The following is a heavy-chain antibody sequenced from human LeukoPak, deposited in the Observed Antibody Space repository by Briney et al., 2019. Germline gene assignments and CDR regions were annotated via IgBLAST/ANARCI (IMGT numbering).Heavy chain of an antibody. CDR1: GFTFGSYG. J-gene: IGHJ4*02. Sequence: GGSLRLSCATSGFTFGSYGMHWVRQAPGKGLEWVAVISYDGSNKYYADSVKGRFTISRDNSKNTLYLQMNSLRAEDTAVYYCAKDDYGSGSYAGPFSAIHSWHYFDYWGQGTLVTVSS. CDR2: ISYDGSNK. CDR3: AKDDYGSGSYAGPFSAIHSWHYFDY. V-gene: IGHV3-30*18. D-gene: IGHD3-10*01.